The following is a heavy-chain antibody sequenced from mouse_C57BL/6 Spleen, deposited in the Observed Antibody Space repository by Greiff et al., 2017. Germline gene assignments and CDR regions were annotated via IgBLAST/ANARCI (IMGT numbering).Heavy chain of an antibody. J-gene: IGHJ2*01. V-gene: IGHV1-55*01. D-gene: IGHD2-12*01. CDR1: GYTFTSYW. Sequence: QVQLQQPGAELVKPGASVKMSCKASGYTFTSYWITWVKQRPGQGLEWIGAICPGSGSTNYNEKFKSKATLTEDTSSSTAYMQLSSLTTETSAVYYGEKGKYSDGYCFDYWGQGTTLTVSS. CDR2: ICPGSGST. CDR3: EKGKYSDGYCFDY.